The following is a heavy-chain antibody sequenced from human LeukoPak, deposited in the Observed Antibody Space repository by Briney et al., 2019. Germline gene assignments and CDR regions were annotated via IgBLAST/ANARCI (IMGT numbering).Heavy chain of an antibody. D-gene: IGHD2-15*01. CDR2: ISSNGGST. Sequence: PGGSLRLSCAASGFTFSDYAMHWVRQAPGKGLEYVSTISSNGGSTYYADSVKGRFTISRDNSKNTLYLQMGSLRAEDVAVYYCARGVVVSATPGYWGQGTLVTVSS. CDR3: ARGVVVSATPGY. V-gene: IGHV3-64*02. J-gene: IGHJ4*02. CDR1: GFTFSDYA.